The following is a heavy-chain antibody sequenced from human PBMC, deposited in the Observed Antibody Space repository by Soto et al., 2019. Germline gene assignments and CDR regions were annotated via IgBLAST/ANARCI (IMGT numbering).Heavy chain of an antibody. D-gene: IGHD1-26*01. CDR3: ARDRPPWEQLGNYHGFDV. V-gene: IGHV3-30-3*01. J-gene: IGHJ6*02. CDR2: ISHDGNIK. CDR1: GFTFSTYV. Sequence: QEQLVESGGGVVQPGRSLRLSCAASGFTFSTYVMHWVRQAPGKGLEWVAVISHDGNIKNYADSVKGRFTISRDNSNSTVYLEMNSLRVEDTAVYSCARDRPPWEQLGNYHGFDVWGQGTTVTVS.